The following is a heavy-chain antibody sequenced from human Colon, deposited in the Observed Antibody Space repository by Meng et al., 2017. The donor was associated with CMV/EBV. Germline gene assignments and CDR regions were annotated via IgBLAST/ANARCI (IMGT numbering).Heavy chain of an antibody. D-gene: IGHD2-21*02. CDR3: TKEGGDHY. V-gene: IGHV3-30*02. Sequence: GESLKISCAASGFTFSSYGMHWVRQAPGKGLEWVAFIRYDGSNKYYADSVKGRFTISRDNSKNTLYLQMNSLRAEDTAVYYCTKEGGDHYWGQGTLVTVSS. CDR1: GFTFSSYG. CDR2: IRYDGSNK. J-gene: IGHJ4*02.